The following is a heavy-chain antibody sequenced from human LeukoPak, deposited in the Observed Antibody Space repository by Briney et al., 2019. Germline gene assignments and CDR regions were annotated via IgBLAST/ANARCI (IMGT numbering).Heavy chain of an antibody. CDR1: GGSFSGYY. V-gene: IGHV4-34*01. D-gene: IGHD3-16*02. Sequence: PSETLSLTCAVYGGSFSGYYWSWIRQPPGKGLEWLGEINHSGSTNYNPSLKSRVTISVDTSKNQFSLKLSSVTAADTAVYYCARGGYLCSDYVWGGYRPIDYWGQGTLVTVSS. CDR3: ARGGYLCSDYVWGGYRPIDY. CDR2: INHSGST. J-gene: IGHJ4*02.